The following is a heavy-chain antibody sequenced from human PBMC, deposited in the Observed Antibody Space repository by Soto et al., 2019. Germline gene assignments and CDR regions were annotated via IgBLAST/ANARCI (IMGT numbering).Heavy chain of an antibody. CDR1: GGSISSYY. J-gene: IGHJ4*02. CDR3: ARSYSSSSGSFDY. Sequence: SETLSLTCTVSGGSISSYYWSWIRQPPGKGLEWIGYIYYSGSTNYNPSLKSRVTISVDTSKNQFSLKLSSVTAADTAVYYCARSYSSSSGSFDYWGQGTLVTVSS. V-gene: IGHV4-59*01. D-gene: IGHD6-6*01. CDR2: IYYSGST.